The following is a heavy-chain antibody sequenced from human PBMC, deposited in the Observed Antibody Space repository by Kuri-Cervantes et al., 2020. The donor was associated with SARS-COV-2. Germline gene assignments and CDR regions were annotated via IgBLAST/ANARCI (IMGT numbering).Heavy chain of an antibody. CDR3: ARDRPTRVVLGNAFDI. CDR2: ISSSGSTI. J-gene: IGHJ3*02. CDR1: GFTFSDYY. Sequence: LSLTCAASGFTFSDYYMGWIRQAPGKGLEWVSYISSSGSTIYYADSVKGRFTISRGNAKNSLYLQMNSLRAEDTAVYYCARDRPTRVVLGNAFDIWGQGTMVTVSS. V-gene: IGHV3-11*04. D-gene: IGHD2-2*01.